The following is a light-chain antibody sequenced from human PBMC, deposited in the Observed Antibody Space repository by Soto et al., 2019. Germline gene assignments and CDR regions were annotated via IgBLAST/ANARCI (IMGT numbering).Light chain of an antibody. CDR1: QSVSSN. Sequence: EIVMPQSPATLSVSPGERATLSCRASQSVSSNLAWYQQKPGQAPRLLIYGASTRATGIPARFSGSGSGTEVTLTISSLQSEDFAVYYWQQYNNWPLTFGQGTKVEIK. CDR3: QQYNNWPLT. V-gene: IGKV3-15*01. J-gene: IGKJ1*01. CDR2: GAS.